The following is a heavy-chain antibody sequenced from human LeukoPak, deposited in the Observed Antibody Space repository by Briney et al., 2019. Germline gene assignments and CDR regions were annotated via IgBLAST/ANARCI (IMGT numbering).Heavy chain of an antibody. J-gene: IGHJ4*02. CDR2: ISSSGTTI. CDR3: ARRYCSSTSCLIDY. Sequence: GGSLRLSCAASGFTFSSYEMNWVRQAPGKGLEWVSYISSSGTTIYYADSAKGRVTISRDNAKYSLYLQMNSLRAEDTAVYYCARRYCSSTSCLIDYWGQGTLVTVSS. CDR1: GFTFSSYE. D-gene: IGHD2-2*01. V-gene: IGHV3-48*03.